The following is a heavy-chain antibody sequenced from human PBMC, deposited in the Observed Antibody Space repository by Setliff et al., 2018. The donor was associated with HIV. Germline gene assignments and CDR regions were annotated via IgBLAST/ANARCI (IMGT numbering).Heavy chain of an antibody. CDR1: GYTFTGYY. V-gene: IGHV1-18*04. D-gene: IGHD1-1*01. J-gene: IGHJ4*02. CDR3: ARAIQLETFDF. CDR2: IGTYNGDT. Sequence: ASAKVSCKASGYTFTGYYVHWFRQAPGQGLEWMGWIGTYNGDTKFAQRFQGRVTMATDTSASTAYMELRSLRSDDTAVYFCARAIQLETFDFWGQGTLVTVSS.